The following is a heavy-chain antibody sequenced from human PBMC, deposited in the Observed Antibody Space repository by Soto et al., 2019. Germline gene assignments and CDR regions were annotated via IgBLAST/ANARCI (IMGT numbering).Heavy chain of an antibody. D-gene: IGHD5-12*01. CDR2: ISSSSSFR. CDR1: GFTFSTYA. V-gene: IGHV3-21*01. CDR3: ARGAPGRDGYNLDFHN. Sequence: GGSLRLSCVASGFTFSTYAMNWVRQAPGKGLEWVSSISSSSSFRYYADSVKGRFTISRDNAKSSLYLQMNSLRAEDTAVYFCARGAPGRDGYNLDFHNWGQGTLVTVSS. J-gene: IGHJ1*01.